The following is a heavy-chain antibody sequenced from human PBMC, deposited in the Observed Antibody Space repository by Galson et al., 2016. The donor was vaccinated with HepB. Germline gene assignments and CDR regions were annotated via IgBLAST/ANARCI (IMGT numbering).Heavy chain of an antibody. CDR2: IYSDGRT. J-gene: IGHJ3*02. CDR3: AREGWELRGAFDI. Sequence: SLRLSCAVSGFMVRNNYMSWVRQAPGKGLEWVSVIYSDGRTYYADSVKGRFTVSRDNSKNTLYLQMNSLRAEDTAVYYCAREGWELRGAFDIWGQGTMVSVSS. CDR1: GFMVRNNY. D-gene: IGHD1-26*01. V-gene: IGHV3-53*01.